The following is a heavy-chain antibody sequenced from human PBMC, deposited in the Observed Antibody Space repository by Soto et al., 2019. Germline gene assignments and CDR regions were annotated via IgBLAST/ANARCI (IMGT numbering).Heavy chain of an antibody. CDR1: GYTFTSYD. V-gene: IGHV1-8*01. CDR3: ASRYSSGWYRPFDY. CDR2: MNPNSGNT. J-gene: IGHJ4*02. D-gene: IGHD6-19*01. Sequence: QVQLVQSGAEVKKPGASVKVSCKASGYTFTSYDINWVRQATGQGLEWMGWMNPNSGNTGYAQKFQGRVTMTRNTSISTAYMELSSLRSEDTAVYYCASRYSSGWYRPFDYWGQGTLVTVSS.